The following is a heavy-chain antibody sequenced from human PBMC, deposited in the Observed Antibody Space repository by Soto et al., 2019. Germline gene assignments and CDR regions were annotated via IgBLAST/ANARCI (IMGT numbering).Heavy chain of an antibody. CDR3: ARDPSLYDILTGAPPFDP. V-gene: IGHV1-3*01. D-gene: IGHD3-9*01. Sequence: ASVKVSCKASGYTFTSYAMHWVRQAPGQRLEWMGWINAGNGNTKYSQKFQGRVTITRDTSASTAYMELSSLRSEDTAVYYCARDPSLYDILTGAPPFDPWGQGTLVTVSS. CDR2: INAGNGNT. J-gene: IGHJ5*02. CDR1: GYTFTSYA.